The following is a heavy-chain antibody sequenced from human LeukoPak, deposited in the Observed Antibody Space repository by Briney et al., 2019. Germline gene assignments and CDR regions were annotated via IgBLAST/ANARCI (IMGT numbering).Heavy chain of an antibody. CDR2: ISAYNGNT. V-gene: IGHV1-18*01. J-gene: IGHJ2*01. CDR1: GYTFTSCG. Sequence: ASVKVSCKASGYTFTSCGISWVRQAPGQGLEWMGWISAYNGNTNYAQKFQERVTITRDMSTSTAYMELSSLRSEDTAVYYCAAESPQFDLWGRGTLVTVSS. CDR3: AAESPQFDL.